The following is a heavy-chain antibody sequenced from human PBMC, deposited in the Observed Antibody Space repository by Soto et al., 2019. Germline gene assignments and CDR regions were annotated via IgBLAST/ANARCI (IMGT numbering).Heavy chain of an antibody. CDR2: IYPGDSDT. D-gene: IGHD2-2*01. CDR1: GYSFTSYW. CDR3: ARNRIEYQLLSRYYYYGMDV. J-gene: IGHJ6*02. V-gene: IGHV5-51*01. Sequence: HGESLKISCKGSGYSFTSYWIGWVRQMPGKGLEWMGIIYPGDSDTRYSPSFRGQVTISADKSISTAYLQWSSLKASDTAMYYCARNRIEYQLLSRYYYYGMDVWGQGTTVTVSS.